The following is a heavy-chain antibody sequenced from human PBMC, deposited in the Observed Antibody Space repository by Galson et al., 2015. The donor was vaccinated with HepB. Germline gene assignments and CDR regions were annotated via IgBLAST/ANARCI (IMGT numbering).Heavy chain of an antibody. Sequence: CAISGDIVSSNSAVWNWIRQSPSRGLEWLGRTYYRSKWYKDYALFVKSRITINADTSRNQISLQLNSMTPEDTAVYYCAYGVDVWGQGTTVTVSS. J-gene: IGHJ6*02. CDR1: GDIVSSNSAV. CDR3: AYGVDV. CDR2: TYYRSKWYK. V-gene: IGHV6-1*01.